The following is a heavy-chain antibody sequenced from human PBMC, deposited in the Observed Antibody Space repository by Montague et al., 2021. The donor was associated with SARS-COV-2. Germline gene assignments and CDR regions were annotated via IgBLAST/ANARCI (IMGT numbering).Heavy chain of an antibody. CDR3: ARQKRRVTIFGVVIPPVLPWCDP. CDR1: GGSISSSSYY. D-gene: IGHD3-3*01. CDR2: IYYSGST. J-gene: IGHJ5*02. Sequence: SETLSLTCTVSGGSISSSSYYWGWIRQPPGKGLEWIGSIYYSGSTYYNPSLKSRVTISVDTSKNQFSLKLSSVTAADTAVYYCARQKRRVTIFGVVIPPVLPWCDPWGQGTLVTVSS. V-gene: IGHV4-39*01.